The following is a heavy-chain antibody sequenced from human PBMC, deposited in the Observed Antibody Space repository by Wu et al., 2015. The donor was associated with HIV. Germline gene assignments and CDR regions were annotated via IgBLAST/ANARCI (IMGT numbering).Heavy chain of an antibody. V-gene: IGHV1-8*01. CDR1: GYTFTSYD. CDR2: MNPRSGNT. D-gene: IGHD3-16*01. Sequence: QVQLVQSGAEVKKPGASVKVSCKASGYTFTSYDINWVRQATGQGLEWMGWMNPRSGNTGYAQKFQGRVTMTRDTSITTVYLELSSLTSDDTAVYYCVRGARGMPKGAFDIWGQGTLVIVSS. J-gene: IGHJ3*02. CDR3: VRGARGMPKGAFDI.